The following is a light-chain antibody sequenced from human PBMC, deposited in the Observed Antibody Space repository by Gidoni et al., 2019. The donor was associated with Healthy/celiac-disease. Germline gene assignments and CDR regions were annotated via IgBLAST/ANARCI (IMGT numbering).Light chain of an antibody. CDR2: GAS. CDR1: QSVRSSY. Sequence: EIVLTQSPGTLSLSPGERATLSCRASQSVRSSYLAWYQQKPGQAPRLLIYGASSRATGIPDRFSGSGSETDFTLTISRLEPEDFAVYYCQQYGSSPQVTFGGGTKVEIK. J-gene: IGKJ4*01. CDR3: QQYGSSPQVT. V-gene: IGKV3-20*01.